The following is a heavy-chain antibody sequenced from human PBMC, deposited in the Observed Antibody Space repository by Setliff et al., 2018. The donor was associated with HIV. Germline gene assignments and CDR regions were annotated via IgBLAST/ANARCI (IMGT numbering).Heavy chain of an antibody. V-gene: IGHV1-18*01. CDR2: ISPYNGHT. D-gene: IGHD2-21*02. Sequence: ASVKVSCKASGYTFTTYDITWVRQAPGQGLEWLGWISPYNGHTNFAQKFQGRVTMTTDTATSTAYMEVRSLRSDDTTVYYCARTEYGGNSGGHYFDYWGQGSLVTVAS. CDR3: ARTEYGGNSGGHYFDY. CDR1: GYTFTTYD. J-gene: IGHJ4*02.